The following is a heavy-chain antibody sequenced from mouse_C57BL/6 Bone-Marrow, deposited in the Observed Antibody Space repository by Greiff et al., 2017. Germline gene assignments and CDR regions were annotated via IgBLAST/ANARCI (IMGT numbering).Heavy chain of an antibody. CDR1: GFTFSDYG. D-gene: IGHD1-1*02. J-gene: IGHJ3*01. V-gene: IGHV5-17*01. CDR3: ARWYPAWFAY. Sequence: EVMLVESGGGLVKPGGSLKLSCAASGFTFSDYGMHWVRQAPEKGLEWVAYISSGSSTIYYADTVKGRFTISRDNATNTLFLQMTSLRSEDTAMFYCARWYPAWFAYWGPRTLVTVSP. CDR2: ISSGSSTI.